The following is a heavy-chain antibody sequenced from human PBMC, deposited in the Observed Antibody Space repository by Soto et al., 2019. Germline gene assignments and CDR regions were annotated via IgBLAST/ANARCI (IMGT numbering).Heavy chain of an antibody. D-gene: IGHD1-26*01. CDR3: ARVLSGRLAWFDP. Sequence: SETLSLTCTVSGASVSSNSHCWSWIRQPPGKGLQWIGNIFYSGSTNYNASLESRVIMSVDTSKNQFSLKLSSVTAADTAVYYCARVLSGRLAWFDPWGQGTLVTSPQ. J-gene: IGHJ5*02. CDR1: GASVSSNSHC. V-gene: IGHV4-61*01. CDR2: IFYSGST.